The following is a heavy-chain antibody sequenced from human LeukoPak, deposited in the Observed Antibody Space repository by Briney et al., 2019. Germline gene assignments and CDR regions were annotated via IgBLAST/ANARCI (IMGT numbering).Heavy chain of an antibody. CDR3: ARVGSGWEINYFDY. Sequence: AGGSLRLSCAASGFTFSSFSMTWVRQAPGKGLEWVSAITASGGSTYYADSVKGRFTISRDNAKNSLYMQMNSLRAEDTAVYYCARVGSGWEINYFDYWGQGTLVAVSS. CDR1: GFTFSSFS. D-gene: IGHD6-19*01. V-gene: IGHV3-23*01. CDR2: ITASGGST. J-gene: IGHJ4*02.